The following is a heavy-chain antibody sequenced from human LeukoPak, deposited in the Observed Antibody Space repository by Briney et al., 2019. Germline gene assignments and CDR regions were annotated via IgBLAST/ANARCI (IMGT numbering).Heavy chain of an antibody. J-gene: IGHJ4*02. CDR3: AKDILAAGLFFDY. CDR1: GFIFSDYY. D-gene: IGHD6-13*01. CDR2: ISNKGSSSTT. V-gene: IGHV3-11*01. Sequence: GGSLRLSCAASGFIFSDYYMGWVRQAPGKGLEWVSYISNKGSSSTTYYADSVKGRFTISRDDAQNSLYLQMNSLRADDTAVYYCAKDILAAGLFFDYWGQGILVTVSS.